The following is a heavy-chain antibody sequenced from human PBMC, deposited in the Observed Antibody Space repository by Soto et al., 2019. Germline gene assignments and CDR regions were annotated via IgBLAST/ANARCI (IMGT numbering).Heavy chain of an antibody. CDR3: ARGKLSDYVWGSYRYHFDY. V-gene: IGHV4-34*01. CDR2: INHSGST. J-gene: IGHJ4*02. Sequence: PSETLSLTCGVYGGSSSGYYWSWIRQPPGKGLEWIGEINHSGSTNYNPSLKSRVTISVDTSKNQFSLKLSSVTAADTAVYYCARGKLSDYVWGSYRYHFDYWGQGTVVTVSS. D-gene: IGHD3-16*02. CDR1: GGSSSGYY.